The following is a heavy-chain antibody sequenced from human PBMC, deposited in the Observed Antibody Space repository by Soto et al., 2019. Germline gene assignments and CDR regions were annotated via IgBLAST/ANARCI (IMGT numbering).Heavy chain of an antibody. V-gene: IGHV4-39*07. CDR1: GGSISSSSYY. Sequence: SETLSLTCTVSGGSISSSSYYWGWIRQPPGKGLEWIGSIYYSGSTYYNPSLKSRVTISVDTSKNQFSLKLTSVTAADTAVYYCARDKIPGLFDYWGQGTLVTVSS. J-gene: IGHJ4*02. CDR2: IYYSGST. CDR3: ARDKIPGLFDY. D-gene: IGHD2-21*01.